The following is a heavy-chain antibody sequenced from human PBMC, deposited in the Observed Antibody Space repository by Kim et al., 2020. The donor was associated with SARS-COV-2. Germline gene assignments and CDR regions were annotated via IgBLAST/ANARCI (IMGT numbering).Heavy chain of an antibody. D-gene: IGHD4-4*01. CDR2: IWYDGSDK. CDR3: ARGTRDGYSVVLGMDV. Sequence: GGSLRLSCAASGFTFSSYDMYWVRQAPGKGLEWVAVIWYDGSDKYYADFVKGRFTISRDNSKNTLYLQMNSLRDEDTAVYYCARGTRDGYSVVLGMDVWGQGTTV. J-gene: IGHJ6*02. CDR1: GFTFSSYD. V-gene: IGHV3-33*01.